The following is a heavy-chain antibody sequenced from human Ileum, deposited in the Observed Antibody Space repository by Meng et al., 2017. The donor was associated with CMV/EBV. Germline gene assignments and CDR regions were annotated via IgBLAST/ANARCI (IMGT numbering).Heavy chain of an antibody. CDR1: GGSISSGDYY. CDR3: ASHVSSGGLYY. V-gene: IGHV4-30-4*08. CDR2: IYYSGST. D-gene: IGHD2-15*01. Sequence: VPLPESGPGLVKPSPTLSLTCTVSGGSISSGDYYWSWIRQPPGKGLEWIGYIYYSGSTYYNPSLKSRVTISVDTSKNQFSLKLSSVTAADTAVYYCASHVSSGGLYYWGQGTLVTVSS. J-gene: IGHJ4*02.